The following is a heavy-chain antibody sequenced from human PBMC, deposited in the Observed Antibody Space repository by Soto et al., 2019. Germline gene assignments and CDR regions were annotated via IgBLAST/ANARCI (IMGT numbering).Heavy chain of an antibody. CDR2: ISGSGGST. Sequence: PGGSLRLSCAASGFTFSSYAMSWVRQAPGKGLEWVSAISGSGGSTYYADSVKGRFTISRDNSKNTLYLQMNSLRAEDTAVYYCATTQNEDFWSGYHQSDYWGQGTLVTVSS. D-gene: IGHD3-3*01. V-gene: IGHV3-23*01. J-gene: IGHJ4*02. CDR3: ATTQNEDFWSGYHQSDY. CDR1: GFTFSSYA.